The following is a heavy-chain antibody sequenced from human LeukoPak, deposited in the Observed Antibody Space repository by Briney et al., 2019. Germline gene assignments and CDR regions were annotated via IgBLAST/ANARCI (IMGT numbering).Heavy chain of an antibody. D-gene: IGHD1-1*01. Sequence: GGSPRLSCAASGFTFSSYAMSWVRQAPGKGLEWVSSITGSGGSTYYADSVKGRLTISRDNSKNTLYLQMNNLRAEDTAVYYCAKGMGIQLERRGTGYYFDYWGQGTLVTVSS. J-gene: IGHJ4*02. CDR1: GFTFSSYA. CDR2: ITGSGGST. CDR3: AKGMGIQLERRGTGYYFDY. V-gene: IGHV3-23*01.